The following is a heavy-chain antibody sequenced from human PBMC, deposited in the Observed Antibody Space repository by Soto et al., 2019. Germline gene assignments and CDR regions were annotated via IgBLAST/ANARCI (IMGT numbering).Heavy chain of an antibody. CDR2: ISGSGGST. CDR1: GFTFSSYA. Sequence: HPGGSLRLSCAASGFTFSSYAMSWVRQAPGKGLEWVSAISGSGGSTYYADSVKGRFTISRDNSKNTLYLQMNSLRAEDTAVYYCAKVGALRGYYFDYWGQGTLVTVSS. CDR3: AKVGALRGYYFDY. D-gene: IGHD1-26*01. J-gene: IGHJ4*02. V-gene: IGHV3-23*01.